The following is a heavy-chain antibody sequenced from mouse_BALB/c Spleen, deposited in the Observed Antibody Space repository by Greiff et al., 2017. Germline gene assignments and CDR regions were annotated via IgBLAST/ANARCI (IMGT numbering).Heavy chain of an antibody. CDR3: ARMDRGYFDY. V-gene: IGHV5-6-2*01. J-gene: IGHJ2*01. CDR2: INSNGGST. D-gene: IGHD3-3*01. CDR1: GFTFSSYY. Sequence: EVKVEESGGGLVKLGGSLKLSCAASGFTFSSYYMSWVRQTPEKRLELVAAINSNGGSTYYPDTVKGRFTISRDNAKNTLYLQMSSLKSEDTALYYCARMDRGYFDYWGQGTTLTVSS.